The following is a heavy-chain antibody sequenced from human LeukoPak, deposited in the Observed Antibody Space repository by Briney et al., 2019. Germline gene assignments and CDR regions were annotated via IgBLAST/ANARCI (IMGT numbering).Heavy chain of an antibody. J-gene: IGHJ3*02. Sequence: PSETLSLTCAVSGGSISSSYWNWIRQPAGKGLEWIGRIYASGSTNYNPSLKSRVTMSVDTSKNQFSLWLNSVTAADTAVYYCARLPGGDSSSVVAFDIWGQGTVVTVSS. CDR2: IYASGST. CDR3: ARLPGGDSSSVVAFDI. CDR1: GGSISSSY. V-gene: IGHV4-4*07. D-gene: IGHD2-21*02.